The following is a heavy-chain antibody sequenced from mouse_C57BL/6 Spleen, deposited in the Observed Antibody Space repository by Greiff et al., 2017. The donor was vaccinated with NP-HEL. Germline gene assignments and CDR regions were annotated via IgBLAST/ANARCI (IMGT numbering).Heavy chain of an antibody. V-gene: IGHV1-39*01. J-gene: IGHJ4*01. D-gene: IGHD1-1*01. Sequence: VQLKESGPELVKPGASVKISCKASGYSFTDYNMNWVKQSNGKSLEWIGVINPNYGTTSYNQKFKGKATLTVDQSSSTAYMQLNSLTSEDSAVYYCARSDYYGSSHAMDYWGQGTSVTVSS. CDR3: ARSDYYGSSHAMDY. CDR2: INPNYGTT. CDR1: GYSFTDYN.